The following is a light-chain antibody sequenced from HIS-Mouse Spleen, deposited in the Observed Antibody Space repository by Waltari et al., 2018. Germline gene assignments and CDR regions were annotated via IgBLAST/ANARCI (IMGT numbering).Light chain of an antibody. CDR2: DDS. Sequence: SYVLTQPPSVSVAPGKTARITRAGNNIGRKSVHWYQQKPGQAPVLVVYDDSERPSGIPERFSGSNSGNTATLTISRVEAGDEADYYCQVWDSSSDHVVFGGGTKLTVL. CDR1: NIGRKS. V-gene: IGLV3-21*03. J-gene: IGLJ2*01. CDR3: QVWDSSSDHVV.